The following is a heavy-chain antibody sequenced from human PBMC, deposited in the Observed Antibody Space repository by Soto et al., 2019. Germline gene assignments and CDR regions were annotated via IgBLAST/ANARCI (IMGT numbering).Heavy chain of an antibody. D-gene: IGHD3-10*01. Sequence: PTLVNPTQTLTLTCTFSGFSLTRGVAVGWIRQPPGKALEWLSLIYWDDDKRYSPSLKRRLTITKGTSKNQVVLTLTDLGPVDTATYYCARDSYGSGYGMDVWGQGTTVTVSS. CDR2: IYWDDDK. V-gene: IGHV2-5*02. CDR1: GFSLTRGVA. J-gene: IGHJ6*02. CDR3: ARDSYGSGYGMDV.